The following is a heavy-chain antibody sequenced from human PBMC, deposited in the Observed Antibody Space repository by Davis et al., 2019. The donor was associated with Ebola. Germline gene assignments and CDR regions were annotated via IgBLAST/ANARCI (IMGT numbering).Heavy chain of an antibody. CDR3: ARDTVTRYYYYGMDV. D-gene: IGHD4-11*01. Sequence: GSLRLSCTVSGGSISSYYWSWIRQPPGKGLEWIGYIYYSGSTNYNPSLKSRVTISVDTSKNQFSLKLSSVTAADTAVYYCARDTVTRYYYYGMDVWGQGTTVTVSS. J-gene: IGHJ6*02. CDR2: IYYSGST. V-gene: IGHV4-59*01. CDR1: GGSISSYY.